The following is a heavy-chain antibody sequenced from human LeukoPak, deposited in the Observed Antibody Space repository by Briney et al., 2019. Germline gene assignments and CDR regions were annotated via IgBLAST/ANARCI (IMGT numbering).Heavy chain of an antibody. Sequence: TGGSLRLSCAAPGFTFSSYDMHWVRQATGKGLKWVSAIGTAGDTYYPGSVKGRFTISRENAKNSLCLQMNSLRAGDTAVYYCARERRGWFDPWGQGTLVTVSS. J-gene: IGHJ5*02. CDR2: IGTAGDT. V-gene: IGHV3-13*01. CDR1: GFTFSSYD. CDR3: ARERRGWFDP.